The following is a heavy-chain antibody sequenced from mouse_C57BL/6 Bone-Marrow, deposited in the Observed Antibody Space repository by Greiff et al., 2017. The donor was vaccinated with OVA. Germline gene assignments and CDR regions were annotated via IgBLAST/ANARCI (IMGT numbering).Heavy chain of an antibody. V-gene: IGHV7-3*01. D-gene: IGHD2-1*01. CDR2: IRNKANGYTT. CDR3: ARIGNYGY. Sequence: EVQRVESGGGLVQPGGSLSLSCAASGFTFTDYYMSWVRQPPGKALEWLGFIRNKANGYTTEYSASVKGRFTISRDNAKNTLFLQMTSLRSEDTAMYYCARIGNYGYWGQGTTLTVSS. CDR1: GFTFTDYY. J-gene: IGHJ2*01.